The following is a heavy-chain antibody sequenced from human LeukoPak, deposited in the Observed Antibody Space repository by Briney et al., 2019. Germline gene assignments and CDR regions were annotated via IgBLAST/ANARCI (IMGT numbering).Heavy chain of an antibody. CDR2: ISGNGAST. CDR3: AKNRYYGSGSYGWFDP. J-gene: IGHJ5*02. Sequence: GGSLRLSCAASGFSFSSYAMSWVRQAPGKGLEWVSVISGNGASTYYADPVKGRFTISRDNSKNTLFLQMNSLRAEDTAIYYCAKNRYYGSGSYGWFDPWGQGSLVTVSS. CDR1: GFSFSSYA. V-gene: IGHV3-23*01. D-gene: IGHD3-10*01.